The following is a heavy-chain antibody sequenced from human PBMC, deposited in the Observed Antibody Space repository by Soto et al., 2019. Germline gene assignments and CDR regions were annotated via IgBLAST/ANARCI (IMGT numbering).Heavy chain of an antibody. CDR3: ARPRITMIVVAQAAFDI. Sequence: SVKVSCKASGGTFSSYAISWVRQAPGQGLEWMGGIIPIFGTANYAQKFQGRVTITADESTSTAYMELSSLRSEDPAVYYCARPRITMIVVAQAAFDIWGLWTMVTVSS. J-gene: IGHJ3*02. CDR2: IIPIFGTA. D-gene: IGHD3-22*01. CDR1: GGTFSSYA. V-gene: IGHV1-69*13.